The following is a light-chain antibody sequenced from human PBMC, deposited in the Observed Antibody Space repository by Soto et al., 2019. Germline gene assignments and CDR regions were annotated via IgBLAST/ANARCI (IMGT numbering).Light chain of an antibody. J-gene: IGKJ4*01. V-gene: IGKV3-15*01. Sequence: EVVMTQSPATLSVSPGERATLSCRASRSVNQYLAWYQQRPGQAPRLLIYDASTRAAGVAARFSGSGSGTDFTLTISSLQSEDVGVYYCQQYNSWPPLTFGGGTKVEI. CDR3: QQYNSWPPLT. CDR1: RSVNQY. CDR2: DAS.